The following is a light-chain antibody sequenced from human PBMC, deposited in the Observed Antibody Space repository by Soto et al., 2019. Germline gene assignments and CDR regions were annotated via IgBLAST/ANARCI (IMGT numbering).Light chain of an antibody. J-gene: IGLJ1*01. CDR1: SSDVGGYKY. CDR3: SSYTSSYSYV. CDR2: DVS. Sequence: QSVLTQPASVSGSPGQSITISCTGTSSDVGGYKYVSWYQQHPGKAPKLIIYDVSNRPSGVSDRFSGSKSGNTASLTISGLQSEDEADYYCSSYTSSYSYVFGTGTKLTVL. V-gene: IGLV2-14*01.